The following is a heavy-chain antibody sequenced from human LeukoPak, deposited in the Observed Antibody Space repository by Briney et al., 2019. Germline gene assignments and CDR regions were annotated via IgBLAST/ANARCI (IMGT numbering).Heavy chain of an antibody. CDR2: MNHSGSA. V-gene: IGHV4-34*01. CDR3: ARDRRGYYFDY. J-gene: IGHJ4*02. Sequence: PSETLSLTCAVYGGSFSGYYWTWIRQPPGKGLEWIGEMNHSGSANYNPSLKSRVTISVDTSKNQFSLKLSSVTAADTAVYYCARDRRGYYFDYWGQGTLATVSS. D-gene: IGHD3-10*01. CDR1: GGSFSGYY.